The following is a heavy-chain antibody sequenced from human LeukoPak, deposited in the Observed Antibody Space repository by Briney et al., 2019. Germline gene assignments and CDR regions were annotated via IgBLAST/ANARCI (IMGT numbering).Heavy chain of an antibody. CDR1: GFTFNSYW. V-gene: IGHV3-74*01. CDR3: ARVGELPFDY. D-gene: IGHD1-26*01. J-gene: IGHJ4*02. CDR2: INNDGSTT. Sequence: GGSLRLSCAASGFTFNSYWMHWVRQAPGKGLVWVSQINNDGSTTRYADSVKGRFTISRDNSKNTLYLQMNSLRAEDTAVYYCARVGELPFDYWGQGTLVTVSS.